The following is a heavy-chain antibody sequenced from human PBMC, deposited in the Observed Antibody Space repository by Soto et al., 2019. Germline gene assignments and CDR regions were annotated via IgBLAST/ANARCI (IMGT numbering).Heavy chain of an antibody. CDR3: AKDGYDYGDYALSGDFDI. D-gene: IGHD4-17*01. Sequence: QVQLVESGGGVVQPGRSLRLSCAASGFTFSSYGMHWVRQAPGKGLEWVAVISYDGSNKYYADSVKGRFTISRDNSKTTLYLQMNSLRAEDTAVYYCAKDGYDYGDYALSGDFDIWGQGTMVTVSS. CDR2: ISYDGSNK. CDR1: GFTFSSYG. V-gene: IGHV3-30*18. J-gene: IGHJ3*02.